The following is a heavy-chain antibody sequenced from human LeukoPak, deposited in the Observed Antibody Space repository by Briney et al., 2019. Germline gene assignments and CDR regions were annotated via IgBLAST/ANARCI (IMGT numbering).Heavy chain of an antibody. Sequence: VASVKVSCKASGYTFTSYYMHWVRQAPGQGLEWMGIINPSGGSTSYAQKFQGRVTMTRDTSTSTVYMELSSLRSEDTAVYYCARDDCSSTSCYPHTTYYMDVWGKGTTVTVSS. D-gene: IGHD2-2*01. CDR2: INPSGGST. J-gene: IGHJ6*03. CDR1: GYTFTSYY. CDR3: ARDDCSSTSCYPHTTYYMDV. V-gene: IGHV1-46*01.